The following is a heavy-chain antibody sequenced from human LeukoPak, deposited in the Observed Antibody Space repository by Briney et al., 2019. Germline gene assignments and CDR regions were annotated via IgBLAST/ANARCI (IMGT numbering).Heavy chain of an antibody. CDR1: GFTFSSYW. Sequence: PGGSLRLSCAASGFTFSSYWMSWVRQAPGKGLEWVANIKQDGSEKYYVDSVKGRFTISRDNSKNTLYLQMNSLRPEDTAVYYCAARKGAALDYWGQGTLVTVSS. D-gene: IGHD1-14*01. CDR3: AARKGAALDY. J-gene: IGHJ4*02. CDR2: IKQDGSEK. V-gene: IGHV3-7*02.